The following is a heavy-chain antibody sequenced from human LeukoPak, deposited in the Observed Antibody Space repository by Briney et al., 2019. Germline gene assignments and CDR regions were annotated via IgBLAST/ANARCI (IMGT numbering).Heavy chain of an antibody. J-gene: IGHJ4*02. V-gene: IGHV3-64D*06. CDR2: ISSNGGST. Sequence: PGGSLRLSCSASGFTFSRYAMHWVRQAPGKGLEYVSAISSNGGSTYYADSVKGRFTISRDNSRNTLRLQMSRLRVEDTAVYYCVKDSSSGSYFDYWGQGTLVTVSS. CDR1: GFTFSRYA. CDR3: VKDSSSGSYFDY. D-gene: IGHD3-10*01.